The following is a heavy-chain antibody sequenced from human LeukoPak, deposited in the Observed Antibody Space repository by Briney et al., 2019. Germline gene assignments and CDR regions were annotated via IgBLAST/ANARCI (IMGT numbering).Heavy chain of an antibody. CDR1: GFTFSSYA. CDR3: ARDDGDFDY. J-gene: IGHJ4*02. V-gene: IGHV3-64*01. CDR2: ISSNGGST. D-gene: IGHD4-17*01. Sequence: GGSLRLSCAASGFTFSSYAMHWVRQAPGKGLEYVSAISSNGGSTYYANSVKGRFTISRDNAKNSLYLQMNSLRAEDTAVYYCARDDGDFDYGGQGTLVTVSS.